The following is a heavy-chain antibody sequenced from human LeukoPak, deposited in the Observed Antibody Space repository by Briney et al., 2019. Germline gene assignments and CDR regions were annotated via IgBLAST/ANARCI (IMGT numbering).Heavy chain of an antibody. CDR1: GFTFSSYG. CDR3: ARSNRRGLINGFGYYFNY. D-gene: IGHD3-10*01. CDR2: IRYDGSNK. Sequence: GGSLRLSCAASGFTFSSYGMHWVRQAPGKGLEWVAFIRYDGSNKYYADSVKGRFTISRDNGKNSLYVQMNNLRAEDTAVYYCARSNRRGLINGFGYYFNYWGQGTLVTVSS. J-gene: IGHJ4*02. V-gene: IGHV3-30*02.